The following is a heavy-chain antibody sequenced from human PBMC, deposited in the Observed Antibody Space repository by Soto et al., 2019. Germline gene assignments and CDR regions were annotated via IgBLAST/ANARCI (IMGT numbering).Heavy chain of an antibody. CDR2: INPKSGGT. V-gene: IGHV1-2*04. D-gene: IGHD5-18*01. Sequence: ASVKVSCKASGYTFTAYYIHWFRQAPGQGLEWMGWINPKSGGTNYAQKFQGWITMTRDTSISTAYMELSRLRSDDTAVYYCARVDTARRQQPGYWGQGTLVTVSS. CDR3: ARVDTARRQQPGY. J-gene: IGHJ4*02. CDR1: GYTFTAYY.